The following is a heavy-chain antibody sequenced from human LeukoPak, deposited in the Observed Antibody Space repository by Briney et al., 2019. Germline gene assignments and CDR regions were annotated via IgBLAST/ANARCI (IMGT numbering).Heavy chain of an antibody. D-gene: IGHD6-13*01. V-gene: IGHV5-51*01. J-gene: IGHJ5*02. CDR3: ARLLRDPGIAAALHGDWFDP. CDR1: GSSFTSYW. Sequence: GASLKISCKGSGSSFTSYWIGWVRQMPGKGLEWMGIIYPGDSDTRYSPSFQGQVTISADKSISTAYLQWSSLKASDTAMYYCARLLRDPGIAAALHGDWFDPWGQGTLVTVSS. CDR2: IYPGDSDT.